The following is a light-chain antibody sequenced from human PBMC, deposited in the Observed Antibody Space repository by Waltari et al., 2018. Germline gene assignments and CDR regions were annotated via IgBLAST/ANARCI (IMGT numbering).Light chain of an antibody. CDR1: SLRNYY. Sequence: SYELTQDPDVSVALGQTVRITCQGASLRNYYANWHQQKPGQAPVLVIYAKDHRPSGIPDRFSGSSSGNTASLIITGAQAEDEADYYCHSRDISGNHVVFGGGTKLTVL. J-gene: IGLJ2*01. V-gene: IGLV3-19*01. CDR3: HSRDISGNHVV. CDR2: AKD.